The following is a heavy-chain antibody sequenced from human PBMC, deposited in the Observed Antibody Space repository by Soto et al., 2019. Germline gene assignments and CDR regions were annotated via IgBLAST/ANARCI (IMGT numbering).Heavy chain of an antibody. Sequence: TGQGLEWMGWMNPNSGNTGYAQKFQGRVTMTRNTSISTAYMELSRLRSEDTAVYYCERGGYSYPGAFDIWGQGTMVTVSS. CDR3: ERGGYSYPGAFDI. V-gene: IGHV1-8*01. J-gene: IGHJ3*02. CDR2: MNPNSGNT. D-gene: IGHD5-18*01.